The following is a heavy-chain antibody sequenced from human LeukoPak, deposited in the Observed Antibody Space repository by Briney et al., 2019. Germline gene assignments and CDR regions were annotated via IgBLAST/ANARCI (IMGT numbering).Heavy chain of an antibody. Sequence: ASVKVSCKASGYTFTTYYMHWVRQAPGQGLEWMGIIHPSGGSTSYAQKFQGRVTMTMDTSTSTVYMELSSLRSEDSAVYYCAGSERSGWLCYFDYWSQGTLVTVSS. CDR3: AGSERSGWLCYFDY. V-gene: IGHV1-46*01. CDR2: IHPSGGST. D-gene: IGHD6-19*01. J-gene: IGHJ4*02. CDR1: GYTFTTYY.